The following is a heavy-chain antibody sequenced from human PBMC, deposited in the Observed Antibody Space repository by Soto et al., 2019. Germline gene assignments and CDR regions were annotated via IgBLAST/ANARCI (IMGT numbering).Heavy chain of an antibody. CDR2: IYYSGST. CDR1: GGSITSGDYY. J-gene: IGHJ6*02. D-gene: IGHD3-10*01. V-gene: IGHV4-30-4*01. Sequence: QVQLQESGPGLVKPSQTLSLTCTVSGGSITSGDYYWSWIRQPPGKGLEWIGNIYYSGSTSYTPSLQSRLTISLDTSENQFSLRLSSLTAADTAVYYCARDRYYGSGTYYNFYYGMDVWGQGTTVTVSS. CDR3: ARDRYYGSGTYYNFYYGMDV.